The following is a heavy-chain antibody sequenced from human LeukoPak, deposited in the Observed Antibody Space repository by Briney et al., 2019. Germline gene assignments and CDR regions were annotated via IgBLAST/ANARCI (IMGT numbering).Heavy chain of an antibody. CDR3: TRVGAFSGSYTDY. Sequence: PGGSLRLSCAASGFTFSSYGMHWVRQAPGKGLEWVAVISYDGSNKYYADSVKGRFTISRDDFKNSLYLQMTSLRAEDTAVYYCTRVGAFSGSYTDYWGQGTLVTVSS. CDR1: GFTFSSYG. D-gene: IGHD3-10*01. J-gene: IGHJ4*02. CDR2: ISYDGSNK. V-gene: IGHV3-30*03.